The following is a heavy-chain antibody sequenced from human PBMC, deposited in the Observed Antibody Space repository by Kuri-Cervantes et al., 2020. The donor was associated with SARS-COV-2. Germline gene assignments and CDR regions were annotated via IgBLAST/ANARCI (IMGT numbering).Heavy chain of an antibody. D-gene: IGHD3-3*01. CDR1: GYTFTSYG. J-gene: IGHJ4*02. CDR2: ISAYNGNT. Sequence: ASVKVSCKASGYTFTSYGISCVRQAPGQGLEWMGWISAYNGNTNYAQKLQGRVTMTTDTSTSTAYMELRSLRSDVTAVYYCARVKTIFGVAPFDYWGQGTLVTVSS. CDR3: ARVKTIFGVAPFDY. V-gene: IGHV1-18*01.